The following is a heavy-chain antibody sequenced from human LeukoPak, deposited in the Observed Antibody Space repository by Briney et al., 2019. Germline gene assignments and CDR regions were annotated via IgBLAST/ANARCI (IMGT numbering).Heavy chain of an antibody. V-gene: IGHV3-23*01. D-gene: IGHD2-2*01. CDR2: ISGSGGGT. Sequence: PGGSLRLSCAASGFNFSTYGMSWVRQAPGKGLEWVSAISGSGGGTYYADSEKDRFTISRDNSKNTLYLQLNSLRAEDTAVYYCAKEGGFCDSASCLYYMDVWGKGTTVTISS. CDR3: AKEGGFCDSASCLYYMDV. J-gene: IGHJ6*03. CDR1: GFNFSTYG.